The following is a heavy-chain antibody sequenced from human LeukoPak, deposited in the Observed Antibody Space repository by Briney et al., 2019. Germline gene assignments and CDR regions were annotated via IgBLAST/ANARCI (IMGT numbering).Heavy chain of an antibody. CDR3: ARGEQQLPSPFDY. J-gene: IGHJ4*02. D-gene: IGHD6-13*01. V-gene: IGHV4-39*07. CDR2: IYYSGST. CDR1: GDSISSSSYY. Sequence: PSETLSLTCTVSGDSISSSSYYWDWIRQPPGKGLEWIGSIYYSGSTYYNPSLKSRVSISVDTSKNQFSLKLSSVTAADTAVYYCARGEQQLPSPFDYWGQGTLVTVSS.